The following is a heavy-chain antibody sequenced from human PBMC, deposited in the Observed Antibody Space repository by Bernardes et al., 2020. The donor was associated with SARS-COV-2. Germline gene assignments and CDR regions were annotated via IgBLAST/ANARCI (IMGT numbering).Heavy chain of an antibody. CDR1: GFTFDDYA. CDR2: ISWNSGNI. J-gene: IGHJ4*02. CDR3: ATVGTVVMDTNHVNDY. V-gene: IGHV3-9*01. D-gene: IGHD2-15*01. Sequence: SLILSCSASGFTFDDYAMHWVRQAPGKGLEWVSGISWNSGNIGYADSVKGRFTISRDNAKNSLYLQMNSLRAEDTALYYCATVGTVVMDTNHVNDYWGQGTLVTVSS.